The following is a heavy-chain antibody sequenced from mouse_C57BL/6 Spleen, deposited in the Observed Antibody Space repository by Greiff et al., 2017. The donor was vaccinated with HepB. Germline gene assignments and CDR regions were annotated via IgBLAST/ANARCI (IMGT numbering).Heavy chain of an antibody. D-gene: IGHD1-1*01. Sequence: QVQVKQSGPELVRPGASVKISCKAPGYTFKSHWMQWVSQRPGQGLEWIGEIFPDSGGTYYNAKFQGKATLTVDTSSSTSYMQLSSLTSEDSAVYYCARGGKGAMDYWGQGTSVTVSS. CDR2: IFPDSGGT. J-gene: IGHJ4*01. CDR1: GYTFKSHW. V-gene: IGHV1-56*01. CDR3: ARGGKGAMDY.